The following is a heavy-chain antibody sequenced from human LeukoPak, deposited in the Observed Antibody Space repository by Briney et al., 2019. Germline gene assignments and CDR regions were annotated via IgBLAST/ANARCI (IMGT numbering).Heavy chain of an antibody. D-gene: IGHD6-25*01. J-gene: IGHJ5*02. Sequence: GGTLRLSCAASGFTFSSYGMSWVRQAPGKGLEWVSAISGSGGSTYYADSVKGRFTISRDNSKNTLYLQMNSLRAEDTAVYYCAKDWGSPIAAAYGWFDPWGQGTLVTVSS. CDR1: GFTFSSYG. V-gene: IGHV3-23*01. CDR3: AKDWGSPIAAAYGWFDP. CDR2: ISGSGGST.